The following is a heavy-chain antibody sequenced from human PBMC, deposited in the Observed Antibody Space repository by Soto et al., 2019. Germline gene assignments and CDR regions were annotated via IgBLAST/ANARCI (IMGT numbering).Heavy chain of an antibody. Sequence: VQLVQSGAEVKKPGASVKVSCKASGYTFTHYAMHWVRQAPGQRPEWMGWINGANGDTKYSQKFQGRLTITRNTSATTAYMELRSLRCADTAIYYCARDPFYDYWSGSNWFDPWGQGTLITVSS. V-gene: IGHV1-3*01. CDR2: INGANGDT. CDR1: GYTFTHYA. D-gene: IGHD3-3*01. J-gene: IGHJ5*02. CDR3: ARDPFYDYWSGSNWFDP.